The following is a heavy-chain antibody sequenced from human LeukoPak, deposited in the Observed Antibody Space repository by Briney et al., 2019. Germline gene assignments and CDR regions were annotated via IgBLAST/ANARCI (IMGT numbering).Heavy chain of an antibody. D-gene: IGHD2-21*02. Sequence: SETLSLTCAVYGGSFSGYYWSWIRQPPGKGLEWIGEINHSGSTDYNPSLKSRVTISVDTSKNQFSLKLSSVTAADTAVYYCARARPATAIVPYYFDYWGQGTLVTVSS. V-gene: IGHV4-34*01. CDR1: GGSFSGYY. J-gene: IGHJ4*02. CDR2: INHSGST. CDR3: ARARPATAIVPYYFDY.